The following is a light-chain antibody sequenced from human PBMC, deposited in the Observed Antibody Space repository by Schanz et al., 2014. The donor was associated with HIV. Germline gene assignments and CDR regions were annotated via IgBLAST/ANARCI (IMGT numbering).Light chain of an antibody. CDR3: QLYGSSPPFT. CDR1: QSVSSN. Sequence: EIVMTQSPATLSVSPGERATLSCRASQSVSSNLAWYQQKPGQAPRLLMYDASSRATGFPDRFRGSGSGTDFALTISRLEPEDFAVYFCQLYGSSPPFTFGPGTKVDVK. V-gene: IGKV3-20*01. J-gene: IGKJ3*01. CDR2: DAS.